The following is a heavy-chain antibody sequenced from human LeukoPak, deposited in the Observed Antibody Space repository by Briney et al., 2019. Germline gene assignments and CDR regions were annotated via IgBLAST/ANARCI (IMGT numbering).Heavy chain of an antibody. CDR3: VRDRRTYRPIDY. Sequence: PGGSLRLSCAASGFTVSSNYMSWVRQAPGKGLEWVSSISYTGTYIYYADSVKGRFTISRDNAQNSLYLQMNSLRAEDTAIYYCVRDRRTYRPIDYWGQGTLVTVSS. V-gene: IGHV3-21*04. CDR1: GFTVSSNY. CDR2: ISYTGTYI. J-gene: IGHJ4*02.